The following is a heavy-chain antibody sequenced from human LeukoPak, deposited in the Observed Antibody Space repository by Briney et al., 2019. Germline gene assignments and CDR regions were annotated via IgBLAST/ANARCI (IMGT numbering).Heavy chain of an antibody. CDR3: ARVRKGGDGIDY. Sequence: PGASVKVSCKASGGTFSSYVISWVRQAPGQGLEWMGRIIPILGIANYAQKFQGRVTITADKSTSTAYMELSSLRSEDTAVYYCARVRKGGDGIDYWGQGTPVTVSS. CDR2: IIPILGIA. CDR1: GGTFSSYV. D-gene: IGHD4-17*01. V-gene: IGHV1-69*04. J-gene: IGHJ4*02.